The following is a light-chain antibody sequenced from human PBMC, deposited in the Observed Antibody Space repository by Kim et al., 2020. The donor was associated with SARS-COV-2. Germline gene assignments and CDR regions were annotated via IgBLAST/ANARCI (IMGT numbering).Light chain of an antibody. J-gene: IGKJ1*01. V-gene: IGKV1-5*03. CDR1: ESISGW. CDR3: QQYNTYPGT. CDR2: KAS. Sequence: ACVGDRVTTTCRASESISGWLAWDQQKPGKAPKLLINKASSLQSGVPSRFSGSGSGTEFTLTISSLQSDDFATYYCQQYNTYPGTFGQGTKVDIK.